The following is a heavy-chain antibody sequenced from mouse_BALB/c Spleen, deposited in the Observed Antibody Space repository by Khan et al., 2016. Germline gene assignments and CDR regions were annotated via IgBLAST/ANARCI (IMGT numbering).Heavy chain of an antibody. J-gene: IGHJ1*01. CDR2: IWAGGST. CDR3: ARESPGWSYWYFDV. CDR1: EFSLTSYG. D-gene: IGHD1-1*02. Sequence: VQLQESGPGLVAPSQSLSITCTVSEFSLTSYGVHWVRQPPGKGLEWLGVIWAGGSTNYNSALMSRLSISKDNSKSQVFLKMNSLQTDDTAMYYCARESPGWSYWYFDVWGAGTTVTVSS. V-gene: IGHV2-9*02.